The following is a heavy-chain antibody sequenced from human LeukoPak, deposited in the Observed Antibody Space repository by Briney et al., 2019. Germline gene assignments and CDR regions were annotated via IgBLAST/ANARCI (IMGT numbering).Heavy chain of an antibody. J-gene: IGHJ4*02. Sequence: GGSLRLSCAASGFPFSSYSMNWVRQAPGKGLEWVSYISNSASTICYADSVTGRFTISRDNAKNSLYLQMNSLRDEDTAVYYCARDPVATSRFDYWGQGTLVTVSS. D-gene: IGHD5-12*01. CDR1: GFPFSSYS. CDR3: ARDPVATSRFDY. CDR2: ISNSASTI. V-gene: IGHV3-48*02.